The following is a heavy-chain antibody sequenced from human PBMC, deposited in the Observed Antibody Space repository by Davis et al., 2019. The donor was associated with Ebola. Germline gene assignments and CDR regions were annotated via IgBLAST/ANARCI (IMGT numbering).Heavy chain of an antibody. CDR1: GFTFSSYS. Sequence: PGGSLRLSCAASGFTFSSYSMDWVRQAPGKGLECVSSIGSTTNFIYYADSVKGRFTISRDNAKNSLYLQMNSLRAEDTAVYYCARDGSNSYLDYWGQGNLVTVSS. V-gene: IGHV3-21*01. CDR3: ARDGSNSYLDY. D-gene: IGHD6-6*01. J-gene: IGHJ4*02. CDR2: IGSTTNFI.